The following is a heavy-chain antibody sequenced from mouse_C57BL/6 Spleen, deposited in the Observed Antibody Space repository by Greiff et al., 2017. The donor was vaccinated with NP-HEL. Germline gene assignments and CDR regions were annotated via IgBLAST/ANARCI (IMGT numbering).Heavy chain of an antibody. D-gene: IGHD2-5*01. V-gene: IGHV5-4*01. CDR1: GFTFSSYA. CDR2: ISDGGSYT. J-gene: IGHJ4*01. Sequence: EVKVVESGGGLVKPGGSLKLSCAASGFTFSSYAMSWVRQTPEKRLEWVATISDGGSYTYYPDNVKGRFTISRDNAKNNLYLQMSHLKSEDTAMYYCARDRSNYGGAMDYWGQGTSVTVSS. CDR3: ARDRSNYGGAMDY.